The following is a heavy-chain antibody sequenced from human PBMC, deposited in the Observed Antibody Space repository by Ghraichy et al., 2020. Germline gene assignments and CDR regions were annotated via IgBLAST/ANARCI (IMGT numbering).Heavy chain of an antibody. CDR1: GLTFSDYS. D-gene: IGHD3-9*01. CDR2: ISSNGGTI. CDR3: ATLVTRHNPDS. V-gene: IGHV3-48*04. Sequence: GGSLRLSCAASGLTFSDYSMNWVRQAPGKGLEWISYISSNGGTIYYADSVKGRFTISRDNAKNSLYLQMNSLRAEDTAVYYCATLVTRHNPDSWGQGALVTVSS. J-gene: IGHJ4*02.